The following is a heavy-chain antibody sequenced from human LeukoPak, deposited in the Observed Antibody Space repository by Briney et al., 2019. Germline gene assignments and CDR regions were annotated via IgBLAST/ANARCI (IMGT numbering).Heavy chain of an antibody. CDR3: AREGAAAEDVNWFDP. CDR2: INPNSGNT. Sequence: ASVKVSCKASGYTFTGYYMHWVRQAPGQGLEWMGWINPNSGNTHYTQKFQDRVTMTRDTSISTAYMELSSLESGDTAIYYCAREGAAAEDVNWFDPWGQGTLVTVSS. V-gene: IGHV1-2*02. J-gene: IGHJ5*02. D-gene: IGHD6-25*01. CDR1: GYTFTGYY.